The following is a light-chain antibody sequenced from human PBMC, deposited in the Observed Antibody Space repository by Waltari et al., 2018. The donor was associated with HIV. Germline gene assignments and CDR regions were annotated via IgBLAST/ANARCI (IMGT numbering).Light chain of an antibody. CDR3: GTWDSSLSAV. CDR1: SSKLGNNY. CDR2: DNN. V-gene: IGLV1-51*01. Sequence: QPVLTQPPSVSAAPGQKVTISCSGSSSKLGNNYVTWYQQLPGTAPKLLIYDNNKRPSGIPDRFSGSKSGTSATLGITGLQTGDEADYYCGTWDSSLSAVFGGGTKLTVL. J-gene: IGLJ2*01.